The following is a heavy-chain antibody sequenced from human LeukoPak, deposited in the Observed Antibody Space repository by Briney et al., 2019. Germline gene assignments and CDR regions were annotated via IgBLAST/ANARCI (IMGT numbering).Heavy chain of an antibody. CDR3: ARMGGGTFGDC. J-gene: IGHJ4*02. D-gene: IGHD2-15*01. CDR1: GFTFSTYA. V-gene: IGHV3-23*01. CDR2: ISLDGYST. Sequence: GGSLRLSCAASGFTFSTYAMSWVRRVPGKGLEWVSSISLDGYSTYYADSVKGRFTISRDNSKNTLYLQMNSLRAEDTALYYCARMGGGTFGDCWGQGTLVTVSS.